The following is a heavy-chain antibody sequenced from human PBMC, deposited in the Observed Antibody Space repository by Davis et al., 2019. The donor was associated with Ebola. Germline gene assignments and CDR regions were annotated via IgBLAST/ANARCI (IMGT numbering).Heavy chain of an antibody. D-gene: IGHD7-27*01. V-gene: IGHV4-59*01. J-gene: IGHJ6*02. CDR2: ISYSVST. Sequence: MPSETLSLTCTVSGGSISSYYWSCIRQPPGKGLEWIGYISYSVSTNYNPSLKSRITISVDTSKNQFSLKLSSVTAADTAVYYCARGNWVPPYYYYYGMDVWGQGTTVTVSS. CDR3: ARGNWVPPYYYYYGMDV. CDR1: GGSISSYY.